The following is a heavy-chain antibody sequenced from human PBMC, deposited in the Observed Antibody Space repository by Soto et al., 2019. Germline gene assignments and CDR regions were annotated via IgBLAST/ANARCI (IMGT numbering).Heavy chain of an antibody. J-gene: IGHJ6*04. CDR3: ARAHSDFWSGYYFGALDV. D-gene: IGHD3-3*01. V-gene: IGHV4-34*01. Sequence: QVQLQQWGAGLLKPSETLSLTCAVYGGSFSGYYWSWIRQPPGKGLEWIGEINHSGSTNYNPSLKSRVTISVDTSKNQFSMKLSSVTAADTAVYYCARAHSDFWSGYYFGALDVWGKGTTATVSS. CDR1: GGSFSGYY. CDR2: INHSGST.